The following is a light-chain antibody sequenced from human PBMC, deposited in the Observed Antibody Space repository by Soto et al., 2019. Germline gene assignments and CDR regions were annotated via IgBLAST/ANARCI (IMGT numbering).Light chain of an antibody. CDR3: QHYNSYSEA. V-gene: IGKV1-39*01. Sequence: DSQMTQSPSSLSASVGDRVTITCGASQSISSYLNWYQQKPGKAPKLLIYAASSLQSGVPSRFSGSGSGTDFTLTISSLQPDDFATYYCQHYNSYSEAFGQGTKVDIK. J-gene: IGKJ1*01. CDR2: AAS. CDR1: QSISSY.